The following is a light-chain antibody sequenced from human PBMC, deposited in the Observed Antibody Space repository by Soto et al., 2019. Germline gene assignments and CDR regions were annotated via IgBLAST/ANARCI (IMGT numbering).Light chain of an antibody. Sequence: QSALTQPASVSGSPGQSINISCTGTSSDIGAYNYVSWYQQHPGKAPKLMIYDVNIRPSGVSNRFSGSKSGNTASLTISGLQAEDEADYYCTSWTTSTTMIFGGGTQLTVL. V-gene: IGLV2-14*03. CDR1: SSDIGAYNY. J-gene: IGLJ2*01. CDR3: TSWTTSTTMI. CDR2: DVN.